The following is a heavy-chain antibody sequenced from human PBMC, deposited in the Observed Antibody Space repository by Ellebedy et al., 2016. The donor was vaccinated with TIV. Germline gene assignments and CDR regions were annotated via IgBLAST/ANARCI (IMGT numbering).Heavy chain of an antibody. J-gene: IGHJ4*02. CDR2: IYSGGST. V-gene: IGHV3-53*01. Sequence: GGSLRLXXAASGFTVSSNYMSWVRQAPGKGLEWVSVIYSGGSTYYADSVKGRFTISRDNSKNTLYLQMNSLRAEDTAVYYCARVEVAAAWGSYYFDYWGQGTLVTVSS. CDR1: GFTVSSNY. D-gene: IGHD6-13*01. CDR3: ARVEVAAAWGSYYFDY.